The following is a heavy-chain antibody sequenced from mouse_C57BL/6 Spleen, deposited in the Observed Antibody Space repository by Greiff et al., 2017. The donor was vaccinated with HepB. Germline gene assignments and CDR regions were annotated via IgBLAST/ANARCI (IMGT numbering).Heavy chain of an antibody. Sequence: EVQVVESGGGLVKPGGSLKLSCAASGFTFSSYTMSWVRQTPEKRLEWVATISGGGGNTYYPDSVKGRFTISRDNAKNTLYLQMSSLRSEDTALYYCARRAYYSNYGVFYYAMDYWGQGTSVTVSS. CDR3: ARRAYYSNYGVFYYAMDY. V-gene: IGHV5-9*01. CDR1: GFTFSSYT. CDR2: ISGGGGNT. J-gene: IGHJ4*01. D-gene: IGHD2-5*01.